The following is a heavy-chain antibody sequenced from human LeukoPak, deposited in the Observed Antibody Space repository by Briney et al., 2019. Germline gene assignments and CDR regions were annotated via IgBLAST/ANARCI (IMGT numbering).Heavy chain of an antibody. D-gene: IGHD2-8*01. CDR3: ARAVLATKSEHWFDS. CDR1: GFTFDDYA. V-gene: IGHV3-9*01. J-gene: IGHJ5*01. Sequence: GGSLRLSCAASGFTFDDYAMHWVRQAPGKGLEWVSGISWNSGSIGYADSVKGRFTISRDNAKNSLYLQMNSLRAEDTALYYCARAVLATKSEHWFDSWGQGTLVTVSS. CDR2: ISWNSGSI.